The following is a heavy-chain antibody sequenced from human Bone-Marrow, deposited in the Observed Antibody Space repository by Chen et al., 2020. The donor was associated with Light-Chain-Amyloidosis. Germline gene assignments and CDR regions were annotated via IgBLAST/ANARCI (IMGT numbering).Heavy chain of an antibody. CDR2: VYYTGSA. D-gene: IGHD3-3*01. Sequence: QLQLQESGPGMVKPSATLSLTCTVSGGPISHNIYYWAWIRQPPGQGLEWIGSVYYTGSAYYSPSLKSRVTMSVDTSRNQFSLSLSSVTAADTAIYFCARDTHYDFQNGPLSWFDPWGRGALVTVSS. CDR3: ARDTHYDFQNGPLSWFDP. J-gene: IGHJ5*02. V-gene: IGHV4-39*07. CDR1: GGPISHNIYY.